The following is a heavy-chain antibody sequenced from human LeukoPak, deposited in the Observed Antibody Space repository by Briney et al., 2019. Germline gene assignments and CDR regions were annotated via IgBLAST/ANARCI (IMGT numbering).Heavy chain of an antibody. V-gene: IGHV3-11*01. CDR2: ISSSGSTI. D-gene: IGHD1-26*01. J-gene: IGHJ4*02. CDR3: GRVRSSGSYYCYFDY. Sequence: GGSLRCSGAASGFTVSDYHMSWIGQGPGKGLEGVSYISSSGSTIYYADSVTVRFTISRDNDKNSLYLQINRLRAEDTAVYYCGRVRSSGSYYCYFDYWGQGTLVTVCS. CDR1: GFTVSDYH.